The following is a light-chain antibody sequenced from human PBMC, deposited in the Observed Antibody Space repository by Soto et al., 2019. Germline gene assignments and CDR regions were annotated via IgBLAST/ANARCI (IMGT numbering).Light chain of an antibody. V-gene: IGKV3-15*01. CDR3: KQYNNWPIT. CDR2: GAS. Sequence: EIVLAQSPSTLAFTPWQRAPLTCRACQSVSSYLAWYQQKPGQAPRLLIYGASTRATGIPARFSGSGSGTEFTLTFSSLQSEDFAVYYCKQYNNWPITCGQGTRLEIK. J-gene: IGKJ5*01. CDR1: QSVSSY.